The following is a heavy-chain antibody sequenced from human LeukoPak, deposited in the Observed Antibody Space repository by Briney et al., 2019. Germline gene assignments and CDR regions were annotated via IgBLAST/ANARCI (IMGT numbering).Heavy chain of an antibody. D-gene: IGHD3-10*01. V-gene: IGHV3-74*01. CDR1: GFTFSYYC. Sequence: GGSLRLSCAASGFTFSYYCMHWVRQVPGKGLVWVSRINSDGSSTNYADSVKRRFTISRDNAKNTLDLQMNSLRAEDSALYCCEAAGGCDAGSSLDYWGQGTLVTVSS. CDR2: INSDGSST. CDR3: EAAGGCDAGSSLDY. J-gene: IGHJ4*02.